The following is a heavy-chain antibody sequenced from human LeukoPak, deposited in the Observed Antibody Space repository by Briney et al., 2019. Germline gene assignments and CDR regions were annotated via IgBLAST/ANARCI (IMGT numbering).Heavy chain of an antibody. V-gene: IGHV4-34*01. D-gene: IGHD3-22*01. J-gene: IGHJ4*02. CDR3: ARGSVYYGDSSVYFDY. CDR2: INHGGST. CDR1: GGSFSGYF. Sequence: PSETLSLTCAVYGGSFSGYFWTYVRQPPGKGLEWIGEINHGGSTNYNPSLKSRVTISVDTSKNEFSLRLSSVTAADTAVYYCARGSVYYGDSSVYFDYWGQGTLVTVSS.